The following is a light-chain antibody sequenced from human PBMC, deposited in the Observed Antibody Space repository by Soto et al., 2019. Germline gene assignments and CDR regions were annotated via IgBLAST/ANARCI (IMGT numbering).Light chain of an antibody. J-gene: IGLJ1*01. CDR2: EVS. CDR3: SSYAGSSTYYV. Sequence: QSVLTQPASVSGSPGQSITISSTGTSSDVGGYNYVSWYQHHPGKAPKPMIYEVSNRPSGFSSRFSGSKSGNTASLTISGLQAEDEADYYCSSYAGSSTYYVFGTGTKLTVL. V-gene: IGLV2-14*01. CDR1: SSDVGGYNY.